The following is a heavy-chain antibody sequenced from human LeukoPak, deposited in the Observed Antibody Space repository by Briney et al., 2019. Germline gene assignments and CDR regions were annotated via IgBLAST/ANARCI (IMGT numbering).Heavy chain of an antibody. Sequence: ASVKVSCKASGYTFTSYGISWVRQAPGQGLEWMGWISAYNGNTNYAQKLQGRVTMTTDTSTSTAYMELRSLRSDDTAVYYCVLYYYEPDASDIWGQGTMVTVSS. D-gene: IGHD3-22*01. V-gene: IGHV1-18*01. CDR1: GYTFTSYG. J-gene: IGHJ3*02. CDR3: VLYYYEPDASDI. CDR2: ISAYNGNT.